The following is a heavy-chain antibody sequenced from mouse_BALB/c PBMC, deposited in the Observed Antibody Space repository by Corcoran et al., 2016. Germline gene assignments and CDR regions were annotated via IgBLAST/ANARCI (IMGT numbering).Heavy chain of an antibody. CDR2: VDPANGNT. Sequence: EVQLQQSGAELVKPGASVKLSCTASGFNIKDTSMHWVKQRPEQGLEWIGRVDPANGNTKYDPKFQGKATITADTSSNTAYLQLSSLTSEDTAVYYCARRDYWGQGTTLTVSS. J-gene: IGHJ2*01. CDR3: ARRDY. V-gene: IGHV14-3*02. CDR1: GFNIKDTS.